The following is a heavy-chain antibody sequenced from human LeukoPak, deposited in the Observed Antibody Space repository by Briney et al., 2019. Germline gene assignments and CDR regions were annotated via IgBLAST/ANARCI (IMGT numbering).Heavy chain of an antibody. Sequence: GGSLRLSCAASGIIFSTCGMYWVRQAPGKGLEWVAFIRHDGSIKNDADSVKGRSTISRDNSKNTLYLQMNSLRAEDTAVYYCAKDSLADIDYWGQGTLVTVSS. D-gene: IGHD3-16*01. J-gene: IGHJ4*02. CDR1: GIIFSTCG. CDR2: IRHDGSIK. V-gene: IGHV3-30*02. CDR3: AKDSLADIDY.